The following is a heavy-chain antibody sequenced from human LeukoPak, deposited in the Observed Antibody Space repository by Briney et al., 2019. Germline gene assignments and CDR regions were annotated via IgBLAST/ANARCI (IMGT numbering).Heavy chain of an antibody. Sequence: PSETLSLTCAVYGGSFSGYYWSWIRQPPGKGLEWIGEINHSGSTNYNPSLKSRVTISVDTSKNQFSLKLSSVTAADTAVYYCARGPTPRYYDFWSGHYTMAFDYWGQGTLVTVSS. D-gene: IGHD3-3*01. CDR1: GGSFSGYY. CDR2: INHSGST. CDR3: ARGPTPRYYDFWSGHYTMAFDY. J-gene: IGHJ4*02. V-gene: IGHV4-34*01.